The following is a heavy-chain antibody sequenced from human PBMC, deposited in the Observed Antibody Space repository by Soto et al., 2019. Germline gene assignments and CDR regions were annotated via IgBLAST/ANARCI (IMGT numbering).Heavy chain of an antibody. Sequence: EVQLLESGGGLVQPGGSLRLSCAASGFTFSSYAMSWVRQAPGKGLEWVSAISGSGGSTYYADSVKGRFTIARENSKNALYLQMNSLRAEDTAVYDGAKASGYSSGWYVNYWGQGTLVTVSS. CDR2: ISGSGGST. CDR3: AKASGYSSGWYVNY. D-gene: IGHD6-19*01. J-gene: IGHJ4*02. V-gene: IGHV3-23*01. CDR1: GFTFSSYA.